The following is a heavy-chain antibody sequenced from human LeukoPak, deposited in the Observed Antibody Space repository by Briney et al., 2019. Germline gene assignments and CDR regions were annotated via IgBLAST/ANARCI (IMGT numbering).Heavy chain of an antibody. CDR3: ARDEKYYYGSGRPRQDAFDI. D-gene: IGHD3-10*01. J-gene: IGHJ3*02. Sequence: SETLSLTCTVSGYSITSGYYWGWIRQPPGKGLEWIGNIYHSGSTYYNPSLKSRVTISVDTSKNQFSLRLNSVTAADTAVYYCARDEKYYYGSGRPRQDAFDIWGQGTMVTVSS. CDR2: IYHSGST. V-gene: IGHV4-38-2*02. CDR1: GYSITSGYY.